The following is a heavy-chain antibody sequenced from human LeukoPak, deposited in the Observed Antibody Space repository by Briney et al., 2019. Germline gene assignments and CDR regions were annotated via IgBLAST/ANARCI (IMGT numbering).Heavy chain of an antibody. CDR3: AKDNIVVVPAAIGGWFDP. CDR1: GFTFSSYG. D-gene: IGHD2-2*01. J-gene: IGHJ5*02. V-gene: IGHV3-30*02. CDR2: IRYDGSNK. Sequence: GGSLRLSCAASGFTFSSYGMHWVRQAPGKGLEWVAFIRYDGSNKYYADSVKGRFTISRDNSKNTLYLQMNSLRAEDTAVYYCAKDNIVVVPAAIGGWFDPWGQGTLVTVSS.